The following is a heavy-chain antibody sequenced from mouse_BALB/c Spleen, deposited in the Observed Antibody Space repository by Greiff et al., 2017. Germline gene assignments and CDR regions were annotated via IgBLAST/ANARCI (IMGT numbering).Heavy chain of an antibody. Sequence: VQLQQSGAELARPGASVKLSCKASGYTFTSYWMQWVKQRPGQGLEWIGAIYPGDGDTRYTQKFKGKATLTADKSSSTAYMQLSSLASEDSAVYYCARSEWDGNHGHFAYRGQGTLVTVSA. CDR1: GYTFTSYW. V-gene: IGHV1-87*01. J-gene: IGHJ3*01. CDR3: ARSEWDGNHGHFAY. CDR2: IYPGDGDT. D-gene: IGHD2-1*01.